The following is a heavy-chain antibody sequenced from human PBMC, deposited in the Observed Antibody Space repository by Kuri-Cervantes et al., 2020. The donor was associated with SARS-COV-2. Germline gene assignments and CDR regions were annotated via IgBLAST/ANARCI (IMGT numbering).Heavy chain of an antibody. CDR1: GFTFNKHP. CDR3: AKDRVGVQDF. V-gene: IGHV3-30*18. Sequence: SLKIACAASGFTFNKHPMNGVRRAPGKGLEWVAVISHDGKNKKCIASGKGRFTISRDNSQNTLYLHMKSLRSEDTAMYYCAKDRVGVQDFWCQVTLVTVSS. D-gene: IGHD2-15*01. CDR2: ISHDGKNK. J-gene: IGHJ4*02.